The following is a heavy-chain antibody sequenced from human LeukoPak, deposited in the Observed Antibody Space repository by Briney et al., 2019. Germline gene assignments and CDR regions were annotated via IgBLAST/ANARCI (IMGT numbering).Heavy chain of an antibody. D-gene: IGHD2-21*01. Sequence: ASVKVSCXASGYTFTSYGISWVRQAPGQGLEWMGWISAYKGNTNYAQKLQGRVTMTTDTSTSTAYMELRSLRSDDTAVYYCARANFYCGGDCYSYFDYWGQGTLVTVSS. CDR3: ARANFYCGGDCYSYFDY. CDR2: ISAYKGNT. CDR1: GYTFTSYG. V-gene: IGHV1-18*01. J-gene: IGHJ4*02.